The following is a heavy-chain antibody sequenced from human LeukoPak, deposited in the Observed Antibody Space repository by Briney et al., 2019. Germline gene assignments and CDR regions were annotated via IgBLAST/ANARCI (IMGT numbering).Heavy chain of an antibody. CDR1: GYTFTGYW. CDR2: ISPSGGST. V-gene: IGHV1-46*01. CDR3: ARDSVVGATRVPFDY. D-gene: IGHD1-26*01. J-gene: IGHJ4*02. Sequence: GASVKVSCKAFGYTFTGYWMHWVRQAPGQGPEWMGVISPSGGSTIYAQKFKGRVTLTRDMSTSTDYLELSSLRSEDTAVYYCARDSVVGATRVPFDYWGQGTLVTVSS.